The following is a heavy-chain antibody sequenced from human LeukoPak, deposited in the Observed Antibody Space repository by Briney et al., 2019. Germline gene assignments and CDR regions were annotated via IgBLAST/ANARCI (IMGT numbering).Heavy chain of an antibody. Sequence: GGSLRLSCAASGFTFSSYSMNWVRQAPGKGLEWVSYISSSSTIYYADSVKGRFTISRDNSKNTLYLQMNSLRADDTAMYYCARGSYSSSWKIFDYWGQGTLVTVSS. D-gene: IGHD6-13*01. CDR1: GFTFSSYS. CDR3: ARGSYSSSWKIFDY. J-gene: IGHJ4*02. CDR2: ISSSSTI. V-gene: IGHV3-48*01.